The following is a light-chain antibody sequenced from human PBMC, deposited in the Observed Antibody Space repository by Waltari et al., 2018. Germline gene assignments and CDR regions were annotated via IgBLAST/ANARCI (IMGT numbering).Light chain of an antibody. V-gene: IGLV2-23*01. J-gene: IGLJ2*01. Sequence: QSALTQPASVSGSPGQSITISCTGGSTDLGSSTLVSWYQHHPDNAPKLLIDEGPERPSGISHRFSGSKSGNTASLTISKLQAEDEADYYCFSYADGRSLVFGGGTKLTVL. CDR3: FSYADGRSLV. CDR1: STDLGSSTL. CDR2: EGP.